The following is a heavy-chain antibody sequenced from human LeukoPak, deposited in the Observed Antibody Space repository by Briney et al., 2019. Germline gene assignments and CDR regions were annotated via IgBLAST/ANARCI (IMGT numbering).Heavy chain of an antibody. Sequence: PSQTLSLTCTVSGGSISSGSYCWSWIRQPAGKGLEWIGHIHTSGNTNYNPSLKSRVTISVDTSKNQFSLKLSSVTAADTAVYYCARGYPRGYIVGATYDYWGQGTLVTVSS. J-gene: IGHJ4*02. CDR3: ARGYPRGYIVGATYDY. CDR1: GGSISSGSYC. CDR2: IHTSGNT. D-gene: IGHD1-26*01. V-gene: IGHV4-61*09.